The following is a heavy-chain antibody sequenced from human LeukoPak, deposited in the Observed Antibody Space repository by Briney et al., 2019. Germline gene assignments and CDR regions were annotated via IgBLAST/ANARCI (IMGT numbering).Heavy chain of an antibody. J-gene: IGHJ4*02. CDR1: GGSISTYY. CDR3: ARGVYIAAAQYGF. D-gene: IGHD6-13*01. V-gene: IGHV4-59*01. CDR2: IYYSGAT. Sequence: PSETLSLTCTVSGGSISTYYWNWIRQPPGKGLEWIGYIYYSGATNYNPSLKSRVTISVDTSKNQFSLKLSSVTAADTAVHYCARGVYIAAAQYGFWGQGTLVTVSS.